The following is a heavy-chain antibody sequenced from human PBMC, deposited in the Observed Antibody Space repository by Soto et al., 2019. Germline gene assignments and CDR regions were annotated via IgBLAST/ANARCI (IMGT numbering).Heavy chain of an antibody. CDR1: GDSIIGIYH. CDR2: IFHTGTT. J-gene: IGHJ4*02. Sequence: SEPLSLTCAVSGDSIIGIYHWAWIRQPPGRSLEWIASIFHTGTTSYTPSLKSRVTISVDTSKNQFSLKLSSVTAADTAVYYCARRSRYYRSGSYPDYSGQGTLVTVSS. V-gene: IGHV4-38-2*01. CDR3: ARRSRYYRSGSYPDY. D-gene: IGHD3-10*01.